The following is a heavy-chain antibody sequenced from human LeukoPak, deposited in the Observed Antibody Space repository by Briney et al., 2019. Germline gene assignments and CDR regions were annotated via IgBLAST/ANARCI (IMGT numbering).Heavy chain of an antibody. Sequence: PGGSLRLSCAASGFTVSSNYMSWVRQAPGKGLEWVSIIYSGGSTYYADSVKGGFTISRDNPKNTLYFQMNSLRAEDTAVYYCAKDRYDSSGYYFLDYWGQGTLVTVSS. CDR1: GFTVSSNY. V-gene: IGHV3-66*01. CDR3: AKDRYDSSGYYFLDY. J-gene: IGHJ4*02. D-gene: IGHD3-22*01. CDR2: IYSGGST.